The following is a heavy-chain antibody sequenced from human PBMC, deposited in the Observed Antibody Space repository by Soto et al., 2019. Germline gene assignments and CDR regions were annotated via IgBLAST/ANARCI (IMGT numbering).Heavy chain of an antibody. CDR2: IYWDDDK. CDR1: GFSLSTSAVG. V-gene: IGHV2-5*02. J-gene: IGHJ4*02. D-gene: IGHD6-6*01. CDR3: AHRHKTQLVHGPFDY. Sequence: QITLKESGPTLVKPTQTLTLTCTFSGFSLSTSAVGVGWIRQPPGKALEWLALIYWDDDKRYSPSLKSRLTITKDTSKNQVVLTMTNMDPVDTATYYCAHRHKTQLVHGPFDYWGQGTLVTVSS.